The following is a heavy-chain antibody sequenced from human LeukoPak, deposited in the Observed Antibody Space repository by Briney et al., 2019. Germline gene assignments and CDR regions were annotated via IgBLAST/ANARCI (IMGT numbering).Heavy chain of an antibody. D-gene: IGHD5-18*01. CDR3: TRAGGYSYGDFDY. Sequence: RTGGSLRLSCTASGFTVGDYAMSWVRQAPGKGLEWVGFIRSKAYGGTTEYAASVKGRFTISRDDSKIIAYLPMNSLKTEDTSVYYCTRAGGYSYGDFDYWGQGTLVTVSS. CDR2: IRSKAYGGTT. CDR1: GFTVGDYA. V-gene: IGHV3-49*04. J-gene: IGHJ4*02.